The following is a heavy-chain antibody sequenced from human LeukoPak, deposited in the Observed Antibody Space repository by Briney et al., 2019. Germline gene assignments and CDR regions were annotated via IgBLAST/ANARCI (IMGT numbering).Heavy chain of an antibody. V-gene: IGHV4-39*01. CDR3: ATPYSGGYHGLDI. CDR2: IYYSGST. J-gene: IGHJ3*02. D-gene: IGHD1-26*01. CDR1: GGSISSSTYY. Sequence: PSETLSLTCTVSGGSISSSTYYWGWIRQPPGKGLEWIGSIYYSGSTYYNPSLKSRVAISVDTSKNQFSLKLNSVTAADTAVYYCATPYSGGYHGLDIWGQGTMVTVSS.